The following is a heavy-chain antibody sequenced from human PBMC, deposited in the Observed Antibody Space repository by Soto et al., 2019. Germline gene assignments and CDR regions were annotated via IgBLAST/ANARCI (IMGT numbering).Heavy chain of an antibody. J-gene: IGHJ3*02. D-gene: IGHD3-10*01. CDR3: ARENYYAQHDAFDI. Sequence: QLQLQESGSGLVKPSQTLSLTCSVYGRSISSGGYSWSWIRQPPGKGMEWIGYIYHSGSTYYNPSLKSRVTISVDRSKNQFPLKLSSVTAADTAVYYCARENYYAQHDAFDIWGQGTMVTVSS. CDR2: IYHSGST. CDR1: GRSISSGGYS. V-gene: IGHV4-30-2*01.